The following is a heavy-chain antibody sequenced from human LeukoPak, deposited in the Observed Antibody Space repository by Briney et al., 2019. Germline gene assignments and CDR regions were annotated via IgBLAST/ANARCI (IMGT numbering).Heavy chain of an antibody. V-gene: IGHV4-34*01. J-gene: IGHJ4*02. D-gene: IGHD6-19*01. CDR2: INHSGST. CDR3: ARGKRQWLVIDY. CDR1: GGSFSGYC. Sequence: PSETLSLTCAVYGGSFSGYCWSWIRQPPGKGLEWIGEINHSGSTNYNPSLKSRVTISVDTSKNQFSLKLGSVTAADTAVYYCARGKRQWLVIDYWGQGTLVTVSS.